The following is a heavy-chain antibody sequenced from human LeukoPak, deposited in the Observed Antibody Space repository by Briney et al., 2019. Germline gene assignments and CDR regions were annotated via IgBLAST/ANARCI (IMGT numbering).Heavy chain of an antibody. D-gene: IGHD3-10*01. CDR3: ARPPGTMARGVLY. Sequence: GESLKISCKGFEYNLTNYWIGWVRQMPGKGLEWMGIIYPGDSHTIYSPSFQGQVTISADKSINTAYLQWSSLKASDTAMYYCARPPGTMARGVLYWGQGTLVTVSS. CDR2: IYPGDSHT. CDR1: EYNLTNYW. V-gene: IGHV5-51*01. J-gene: IGHJ4*02.